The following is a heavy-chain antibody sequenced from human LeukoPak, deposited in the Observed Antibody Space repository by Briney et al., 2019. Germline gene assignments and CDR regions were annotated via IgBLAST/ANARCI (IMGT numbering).Heavy chain of an antibody. V-gene: IGHV1-46*01. CDR3: ARDNSMEDTAWWFDP. D-gene: IGHD1-1*01. Sequence: GASVKVSCKASGYTSTSYYMHWVRQPPGQGLEWMGIISPIDGSTSYAQKFQGRVTMTRDMSTSTDYMELSSLRSEDTAVYYCARDNSMEDTAWWFDPWGQGTLVIVSS. CDR1: GYTSTSYY. CDR2: ISPIDGST. J-gene: IGHJ5*02.